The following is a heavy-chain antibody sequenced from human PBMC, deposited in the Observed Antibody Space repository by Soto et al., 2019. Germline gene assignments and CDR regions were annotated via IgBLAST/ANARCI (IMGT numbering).Heavy chain of an antibody. CDR2: IIPIFGTA. J-gene: IGHJ6*02. Sequence: QVQLVQSGAEVKKPGSSVKVSCKASGGTFSSYAISWVRQAPGQGLEWMGGIIPIFGTANYAQKFQGRVTIPADESTSTAYMERSSLRSEDTAVYYCARDRHGDYTRRYYYGMDVWGQGTTVTVSS. CDR1: GGTFSSYA. D-gene: IGHD4-17*01. CDR3: ARDRHGDYTRRYYYGMDV. V-gene: IGHV1-69*01.